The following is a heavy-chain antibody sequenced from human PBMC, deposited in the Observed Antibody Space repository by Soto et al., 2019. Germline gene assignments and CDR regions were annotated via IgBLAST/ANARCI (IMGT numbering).Heavy chain of an antibody. D-gene: IGHD6-6*01. J-gene: IGHJ4*02. CDR2: ISHRGENT. V-gene: IGHV3-23*01. CDR3: AKELGLGSSSDY. Sequence: EVQLLESGGGWVQPGGSLRLSCAASGFTFSSYAMTWVRQAPGKGLEWVSVISHRGENTYYADTVKGRFTISRDNSKNTLYLQMNSLRVEDTAVYYCAKELGLGSSSDYWGQGTLVTVSS. CDR1: GFTFSSYA.